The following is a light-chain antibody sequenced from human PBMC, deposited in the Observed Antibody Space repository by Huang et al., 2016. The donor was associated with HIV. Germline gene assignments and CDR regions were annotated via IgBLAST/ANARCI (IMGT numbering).Light chain of an antibody. CDR3: QQSYNTPLT. Sequence: DIQMTQSPSSLSASVGDRVTITCRASQSINSYLNWYQQKPGKAPKVRIYAASSLQRGVPSRFSGSGSGTDFTLTINSLQPEDFAIYYCQQSYNTPLTFGGGTRLEIK. CDR2: AAS. V-gene: IGKV1-39*01. CDR1: QSINSY. J-gene: IGKJ4*01.